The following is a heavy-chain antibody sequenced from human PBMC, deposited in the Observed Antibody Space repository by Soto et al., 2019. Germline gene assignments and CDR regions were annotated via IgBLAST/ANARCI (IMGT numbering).Heavy chain of an antibody. CDR1: GFTFTSSA. Sequence: SVKVSCKASGFTFTSSAVQWVRQARGQRLEWIGWIVVGSGNTNYAQKFQERVTITRDMSTSTAYMELSSLRSEDTAVYYCVGGSATTPPHLDYYSYGMEVWGQGTTVTVSS. CDR2: IVVGSGNT. V-gene: IGHV1-58*01. J-gene: IGHJ6*02. D-gene: IGHD4-4*01. CDR3: VGGSATTPPHLDYYSYGMEV.